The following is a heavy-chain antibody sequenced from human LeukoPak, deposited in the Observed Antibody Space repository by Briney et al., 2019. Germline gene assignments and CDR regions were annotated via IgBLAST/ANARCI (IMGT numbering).Heavy chain of an antibody. D-gene: IGHD6-19*01. V-gene: IGHV4-34*01. CDR1: GGSFSGSY. Sequence: SETLSLTCAVYGGSFSGSYWGWIRQPPRKGLEWIGEINHSGTTNYNPSLKSRVTISVDTSKNQFSLKLSSVTAADTAVYYCARQPAIVGWYFDYYYYYMDVWGKGTTVTISS. CDR3: ARQPAIVGWYFDYYYYYMDV. J-gene: IGHJ6*03. CDR2: INHSGTT.